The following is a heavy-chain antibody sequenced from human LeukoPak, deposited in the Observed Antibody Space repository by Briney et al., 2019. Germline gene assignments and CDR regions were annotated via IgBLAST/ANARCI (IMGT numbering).Heavy chain of an antibody. CDR3: ARRGDGYNPDY. D-gene: IGHD5-24*01. CDR2: IYHSGFT. V-gene: IGHV4-38-2*01. Sequence: SETLSLTCAVSGYSISSGYYRGWIRQPPGKGLEWIGSIYHSGFTYYNPSLKSRVTMSVDTSKNQFSLKLSSVTAADTAVYYCARRGDGYNPDYWGQGTLVTVSS. CDR1: GYSISSGYY. J-gene: IGHJ4*02.